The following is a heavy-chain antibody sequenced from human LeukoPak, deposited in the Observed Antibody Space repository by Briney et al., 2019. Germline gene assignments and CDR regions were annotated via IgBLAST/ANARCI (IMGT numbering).Heavy chain of an antibody. CDR3: AGGYDFWSGYWSHSDY. CDR2: ISSNGGST. CDR1: GFTFSSYA. V-gene: IGHV3-64*01. J-gene: IGHJ4*02. D-gene: IGHD3-3*01. Sequence: PGGSLRPSCAASGFTFSSYAMHWVRQAPGKGLEYVSAISSNGGSTYYANSVKGRFTISRDNSKNTLYLQMGSLRAEDMAVYYCAGGYDFWSGYWSHSDYWGQGTLVTVSS.